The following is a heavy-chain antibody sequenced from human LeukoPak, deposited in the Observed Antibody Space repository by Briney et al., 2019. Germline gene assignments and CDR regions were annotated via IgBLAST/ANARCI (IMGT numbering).Heavy chain of an antibody. V-gene: IGHV3-74*01. CDR3: ATAAGADFFGY. J-gene: IGHJ4*02. CDR2: IDSDGSST. CDR1: GFTLSSYW. D-gene: IGHD3-3*01. Sequence: GGSLRLSCAASGFTLSSYWMHWVRQAPGKGLVWVSRIDSDGSSTSYADSVKGRFTISRGSAKNTLYLQMNSLRAEDTAVYYCATAAGADFFGYWGQGTLVTVSS.